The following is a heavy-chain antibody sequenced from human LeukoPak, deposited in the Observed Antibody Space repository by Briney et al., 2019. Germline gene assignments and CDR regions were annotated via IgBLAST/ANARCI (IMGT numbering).Heavy chain of an antibody. CDR2: ISGSGGST. D-gene: IGHD5-12*01. V-gene: IGHV3-23*01. CDR3: ARVDSGYGYYYFDY. Sequence: GGSLRLSCAASGFTFSSYGMSWVRQAPGKGLEWVSAISGSGGSTYYADSVKGRFTISRDNSKNTLYLQMNSLRAEDTAVYYCARVDSGYGYYYFDYWGQGTLVTVSS. CDR1: GFTFSSYG. J-gene: IGHJ4*02.